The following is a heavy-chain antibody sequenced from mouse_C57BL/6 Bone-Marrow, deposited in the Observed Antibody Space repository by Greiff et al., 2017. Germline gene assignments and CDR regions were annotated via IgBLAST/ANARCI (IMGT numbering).Heavy chain of an antibody. CDR2: ILPGSGIT. CDR1: GYTFPSYW. V-gene: IGHV1-9*01. J-gene: IGHJ2*01. CDR3: AFYDGYPYYFDY. Sequence: QVQLQQSGAELMKPGASVKLSCKATGYTFPSYWIEWVKQRPGHGLELIGEILPGSGITNYNEKFKGKATFTADTASNTAYMQLSSLTTEDSAIYYCAFYDGYPYYFDYWGQGTTLTVSS. D-gene: IGHD2-3*01.